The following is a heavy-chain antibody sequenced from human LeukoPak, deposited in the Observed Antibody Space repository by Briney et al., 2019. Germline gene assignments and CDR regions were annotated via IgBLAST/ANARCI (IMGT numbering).Heavy chain of an antibody. J-gene: IGHJ5*02. CDR3: ARVKLGNWFDP. CDR1: GGTFSSYA. D-gene: IGHD7-27*01. Sequence: ASVKVSCKASGGTFSSYAISWVRQAPGQGLEWMGRIIPIFGIANYAQKFQGRVTITADKSTSTAYMELSSLRSEDTAVYYCARVKLGNWFDPWGQGTLVTVSS. V-gene: IGHV1-69*04. CDR2: IIPIFGIA.